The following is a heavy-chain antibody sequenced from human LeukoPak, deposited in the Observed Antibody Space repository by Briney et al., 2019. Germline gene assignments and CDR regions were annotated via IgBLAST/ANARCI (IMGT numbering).Heavy chain of an antibody. Sequence: SETLSLTCAVYGGSFSGYYWSWIRQPPGKGLEWIGEINHSGSTNYNPSLKSRVTISVDTSKNQFSLKLSSVTAADTAVYYCARSLRNYYDSSGPDYWGQGTLVTVSS. CDR2: INHSGST. J-gene: IGHJ4*02. V-gene: IGHV4-34*01. CDR3: ARSLRNYYDSSGPDY. CDR1: GGSFSGYY. D-gene: IGHD3-22*01.